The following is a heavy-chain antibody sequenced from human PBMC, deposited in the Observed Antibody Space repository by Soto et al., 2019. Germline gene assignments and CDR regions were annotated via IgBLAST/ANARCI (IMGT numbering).Heavy chain of an antibody. CDR1: GGSFSGFY. D-gene: IGHD2-2*01. Sequence: QAQLQQWGAGLLKPSGTLFLTCAVHGGSFSGFYWSWIRQPPGKGLEWIGEINHSGSTNYIPSLNGGVTIAVDPSSNQSGLKLSSVTAADTAVYYRARCYGGNFYYWGRGSLVTVSS. V-gene: IGHV4-34*01. CDR2: INHSGST. J-gene: IGHJ4*02. CDR3: ARCYGGNFYY.